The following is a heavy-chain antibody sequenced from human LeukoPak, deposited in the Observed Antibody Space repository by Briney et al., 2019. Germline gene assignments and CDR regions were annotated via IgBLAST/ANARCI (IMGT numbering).Heavy chain of an antibody. J-gene: IGHJ4*02. Sequence: ASVKVSCKASGYTFTSYGISWVRQAPGQGLECMGWISAYNGNTNYAQKLQGRVTMTTDTSTSTAYMELRSLRSDDTAVYYCARDRAEYSSSSRGYFDYWGQGTLVTVSS. CDR1: GYTFTSYG. CDR2: ISAYNGNT. V-gene: IGHV1-18*01. D-gene: IGHD6-6*01. CDR3: ARDRAEYSSSSRGYFDY.